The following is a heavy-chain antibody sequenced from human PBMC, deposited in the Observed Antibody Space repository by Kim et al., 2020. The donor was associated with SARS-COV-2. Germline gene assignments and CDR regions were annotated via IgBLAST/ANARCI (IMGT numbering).Heavy chain of an antibody. D-gene: IGHD6-19*01. CDR2: IIPILGIA. V-gene: IGHV1-69*04. J-gene: IGHJ4*02. Sequence: SVKVSCKASGGTFSSYAISWVRQAPGQGLEWMGRIIPILGIANYAQKFQGRVTITADKSTSTAYMELRSLRSEDTAVYYCARALLRSQQWLVFYYFDYWGQGTLVTVSS. CDR1: GGTFSSYA. CDR3: ARALLRSQQWLVFYYFDY.